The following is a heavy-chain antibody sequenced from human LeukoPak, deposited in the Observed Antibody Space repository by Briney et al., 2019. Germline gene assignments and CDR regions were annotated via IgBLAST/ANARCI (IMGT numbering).Heavy chain of an antibody. J-gene: IGHJ4*02. CDR3: ASKFWAAGRDY. D-gene: IGHD6-13*01. V-gene: IGHV3-11*04. CDR1: GFTFSDYY. Sequence: SGGSLRLSXAASGFTFSDYYMSWIRQASGKGLEWDSYISSSGSTIYYADSVKGRFTISRDNAKNSLYLQMNSLRAEDTAVYYCASKFWAAGRDYWGQGTLVTVSS. CDR2: ISSSGSTI.